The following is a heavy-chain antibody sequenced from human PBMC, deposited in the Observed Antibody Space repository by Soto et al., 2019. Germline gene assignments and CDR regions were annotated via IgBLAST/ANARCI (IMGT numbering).Heavy chain of an antibody. CDR1: GFTFSSYG. CDR3: ARECEPGIAVAGSFDY. J-gene: IGHJ4*02. V-gene: IGHV3-33*01. Sequence: QVQLVESGGGVVQPGRSLRLSCAASGFTFSSYGMHWVRQAPGKGLEWVAVIWYDGSNKYYADSVKGRFTISRDNSKNTLYLQMNSLRAEDTAVYYCARECEPGIAVAGSFDYWGQGTLVTVSS. D-gene: IGHD6-19*01. CDR2: IWYDGSNK.